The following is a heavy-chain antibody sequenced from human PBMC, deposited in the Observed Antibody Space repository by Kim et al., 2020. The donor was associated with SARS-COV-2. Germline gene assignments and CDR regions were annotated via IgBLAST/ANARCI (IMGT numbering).Heavy chain of an antibody. CDR3: TTERVGYYYDSSGYAY. CDR2: IKSKTDGGTT. CDR1: GFTFSNAW. J-gene: IGHJ4*02. Sequence: GGSLRLSCAASGFTFSNAWMSWVRQAPGKGLEWVGRIKSKTDGGTTDYAAPVKGRFTISRDDSKNTLYLQMNSLKTEDTAVYYCTTERVGYYYDSSGYAYWGQGTLGTVSS. V-gene: IGHV3-15*01. D-gene: IGHD3-22*01.